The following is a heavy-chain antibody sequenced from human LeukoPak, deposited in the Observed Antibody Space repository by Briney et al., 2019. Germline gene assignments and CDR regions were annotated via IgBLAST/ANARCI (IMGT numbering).Heavy chain of an antibody. CDR3: AKDRANYYDSSGYSDY. Sequence: GGSLRLSCAASGFTFSSYGMHWVRQAPGKGLEWAAVISYDGSNKYYADSVKGRFTISRDNSKNTLYLQMNSLRAEDTAVYYCAKDRANYYDSSGYSDYWGQGTLVTVSS. V-gene: IGHV3-30*18. CDR1: GFTFSSYG. D-gene: IGHD3-22*01. CDR2: ISYDGSNK. J-gene: IGHJ4*02.